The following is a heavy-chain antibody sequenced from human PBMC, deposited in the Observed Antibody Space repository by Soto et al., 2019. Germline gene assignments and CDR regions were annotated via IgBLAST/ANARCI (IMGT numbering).Heavy chain of an antibody. CDR3: AREIERLLGY. CDR2: ISYDGSNK. Sequence: GGSLRLSCAASGFTFSDYFMTWVRQAPGKGLEWVAVISYDGSNKYYADSVKGRFTISRDNSKNTLYLQMNSLRAEDTAVYYCAREIERLLGYWGQGTLVTVSS. V-gene: IGHV3-30-3*01. J-gene: IGHJ4*02. D-gene: IGHD3-3*01. CDR1: GFTFSDYF.